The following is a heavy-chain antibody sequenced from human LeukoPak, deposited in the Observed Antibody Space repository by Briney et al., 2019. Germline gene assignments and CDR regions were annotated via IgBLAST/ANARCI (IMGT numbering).Heavy chain of an antibody. CDR3: ATSPMTRDPFDI. J-gene: IGHJ3*02. CDR2: ISGSGDTT. D-gene: IGHD4-11*01. Sequence: PGGSLRLSCEASGFTSSNYAMNWVRQAPGKGLVWVSVISGSGDTTSYAESVKGRFTISRDTSKNTQFLQMNNLRVEDTAIYYCATSPMTRDPFDIWGQGTMVTVSS. CDR1: GFTSSNYA. V-gene: IGHV3-23*01.